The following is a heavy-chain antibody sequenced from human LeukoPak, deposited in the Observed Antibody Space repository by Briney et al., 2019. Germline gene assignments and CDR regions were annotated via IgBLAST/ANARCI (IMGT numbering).Heavy chain of an antibody. CDR3: AKDSGGAYDYVWGSYRYTDAFDI. CDR2: IHSGGST. D-gene: IGHD3-16*02. CDR1: DFTVSSNY. Sequence: PGGSLRLSCAASDFTVSSNYMSWGRQAPGKGLEWVSVIHSGGSTFYADYAKSRFTISRDNSKNTLYLQMNSLRAEDTAVYYCAKDSGGAYDYVWGSYRYTDAFDIWGQGTMVTVSS. J-gene: IGHJ3*02. V-gene: IGHV3-53*01.